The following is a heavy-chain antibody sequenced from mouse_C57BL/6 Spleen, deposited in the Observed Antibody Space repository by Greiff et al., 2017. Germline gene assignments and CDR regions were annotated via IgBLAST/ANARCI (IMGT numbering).Heavy chain of an antibody. CDR2: IRLKSDNYAT. J-gene: IGHJ4*01. CDR3: TGRALYDSPADYYAMDY. Sequence: EVMLVESGGGLVQPGGSMKLSCVASGFTFSNYWMNWVRQSPEKGLEWVAQIRLKSDNYATHYAESVKGRFTISRDDSKSSVYLQMNNLRAEDTGIYYCTGRALYDSPADYYAMDYWGQGTSVTVSS. D-gene: IGHD2-3*01. V-gene: IGHV6-3*01. CDR1: GFTFSNYW.